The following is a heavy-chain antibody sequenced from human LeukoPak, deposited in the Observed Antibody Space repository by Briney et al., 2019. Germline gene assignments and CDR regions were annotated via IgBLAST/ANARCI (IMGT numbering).Heavy chain of an antibody. Sequence: PGGSLRLSCAASGFTFSSYGMHWVRQAPGKGLEWVAVISYDGSNKYYADSVKGRFTVSRDNSKNTLYPQMNSLRAEDTAVYYCAKLGSIAARPDAFDIWGQGTMVTVSS. CDR2: ISYDGSNK. CDR1: GFTFSSYG. V-gene: IGHV3-30*18. J-gene: IGHJ3*02. D-gene: IGHD6-6*01. CDR3: AKLGSIAARPDAFDI.